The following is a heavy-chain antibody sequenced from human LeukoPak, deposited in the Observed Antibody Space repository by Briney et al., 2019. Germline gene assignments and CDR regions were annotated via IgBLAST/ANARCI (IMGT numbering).Heavy chain of an antibody. Sequence: GGSLRLSCAASGFTFSSYWMHWVRQAPGKGLVWVSRINSDGRSTSYADSVKGRFTISRDNAKNTLYLQMNSLRAEDTAVYYCARVDPRTGYSSGWYEGIYYGMDVWGQGTTVTVSS. CDR2: INSDGRST. D-gene: IGHD6-19*01. CDR3: ARVDPRTGYSSGWYEGIYYGMDV. CDR1: GFTFSSYW. V-gene: IGHV3-74*01. J-gene: IGHJ6*02.